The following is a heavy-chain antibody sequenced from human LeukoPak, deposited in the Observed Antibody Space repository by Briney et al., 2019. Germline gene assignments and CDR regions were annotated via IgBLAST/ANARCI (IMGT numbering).Heavy chain of an antibody. Sequence: ASVKVSCKASGYTFTGYYMHWVRQAPGQGLGWMGRINPNSGGTNYAKKFQGRVTMTRATSTSTAYMELSRLRSDDTAVYYCARGPYSSSWAEYFQHWGQGTLVTVSS. CDR1: GYTFTGYY. J-gene: IGHJ1*01. CDR2: INPNSGGT. V-gene: IGHV1-2*06. D-gene: IGHD6-13*01. CDR3: ARGPYSSSWAEYFQH.